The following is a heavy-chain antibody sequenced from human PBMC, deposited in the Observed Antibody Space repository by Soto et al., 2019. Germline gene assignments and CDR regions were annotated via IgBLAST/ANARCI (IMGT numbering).Heavy chain of an antibody. D-gene: IGHD2-2*01. CDR1: GGSISSGGYY. V-gene: IGHV4-31*03. J-gene: IGHJ5*02. CDR2: IYYSGST. CDR3: ARANYIVVVPAAPANWFDP. Sequence: QVQLQESGPGLVKPSQTLSLTCTVSGGSISSGGYYWSWIRQHPGKGLEWIGYIYYSGSTYYNPSRKSRVTISVHTSKNQFSLKLSSVTAADTAVYYCARANYIVVVPAAPANWFDPWGQGTLVTVSS.